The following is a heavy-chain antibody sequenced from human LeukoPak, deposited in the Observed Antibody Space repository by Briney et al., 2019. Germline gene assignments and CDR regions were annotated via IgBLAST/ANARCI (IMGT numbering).Heavy chain of an antibody. V-gene: IGHV4-61*01. J-gene: IGHJ4*02. CDR3: AKDRPPMAVAGTSFDY. Sequence: SETLSLSCTVSGGSVSSGSYYWSWIRQPPGKGLEWIGYIYYSGRTNYNPSLKSRVTISVDTSKSQFSLILSSVTAADTAVYYCAKDRPPMAVAGTSFDYWGQGTLVTVSS. CDR2: IYYSGRT. CDR1: GGSVSSGSYY. D-gene: IGHD6-19*01.